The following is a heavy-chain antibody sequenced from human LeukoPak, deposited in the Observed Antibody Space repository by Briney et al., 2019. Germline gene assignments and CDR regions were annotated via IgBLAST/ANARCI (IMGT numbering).Heavy chain of an antibody. CDR2: ISGSGGST. Sequence: PGGSLRLSCAASGFTFSSYAMSWVRQAPGKGLEWVSDISGSGGSTYYAGSVKGRFTISRDNSKNTLYLQMNSLRAEDTAVYYCAKCKYGSGSFASGMDVWGQGTTVTVSS. CDR1: GFTFSSYA. CDR3: AKCKYGSGSFASGMDV. J-gene: IGHJ6*02. V-gene: IGHV3-23*01. D-gene: IGHD3-10*01.